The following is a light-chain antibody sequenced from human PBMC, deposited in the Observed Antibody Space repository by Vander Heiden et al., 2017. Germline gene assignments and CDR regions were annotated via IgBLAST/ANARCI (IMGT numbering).Light chain of an antibody. Sequence: EIVLTQSPATLSLSPGERANLSCRASQSVSSYLTWYHQKPGQAPRLLIYDASNRATGIPARFSGSGSGTDLTLTISSLEPEDFAVYYCQQRSNWPLTFGGGTKVEIK. CDR1: QSVSSY. V-gene: IGKV3-11*01. CDR2: DAS. J-gene: IGKJ4*01. CDR3: QQRSNWPLT.